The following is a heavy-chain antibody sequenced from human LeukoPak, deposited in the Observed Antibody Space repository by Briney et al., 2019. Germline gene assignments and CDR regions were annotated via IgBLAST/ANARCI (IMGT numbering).Heavy chain of an antibody. Sequence: SETLSLTCAVYGGSFSGYYWSWIRQPPGKGLEWIGEINHSGSTNYNPSLKSRVTISVDTSKNQFSLKLSSVTAADTAVYYCARLGLWPSDLDYWGQGTLVTVSS. CDR2: INHSGST. CDR3: ARLGLWPSDLDY. V-gene: IGHV4-34*01. D-gene: IGHD4/OR15-4a*01. CDR1: GGSFSGYY. J-gene: IGHJ4*02.